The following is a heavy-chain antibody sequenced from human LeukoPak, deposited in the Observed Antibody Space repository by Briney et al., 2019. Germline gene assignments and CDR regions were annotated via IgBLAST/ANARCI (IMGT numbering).Heavy chain of an antibody. D-gene: IGHD6-25*01. Sequence: GGSLRLSCAASGFPFSAYAMHWVRQAPGKGLEWVAVLLDERRNNYANSVKGRFTISRDISKDTLYLQMDSLRAEDTAVYYCAKDYRSAMSQYYFDYWGQGTLVTVSS. CDR2: LLDERRN. CDR1: GFPFSAYA. J-gene: IGHJ4*02. CDR3: AKDYRSAMSQYYFDY. V-gene: IGHV3-30*02.